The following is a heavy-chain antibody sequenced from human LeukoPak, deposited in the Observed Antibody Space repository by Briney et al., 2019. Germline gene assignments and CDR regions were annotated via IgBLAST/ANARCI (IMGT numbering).Heavy chain of an antibody. CDR1: GYTFTSYD. J-gene: IGHJ3*02. D-gene: IGHD2-21*02. CDR2: MNPNSGNT. V-gene: IGHV1-8*01. Sequence: ASVNVSCTASGYTFTSYDINWVRQATGQGLEWMGWMNPNSGNTGYAQKFQGRVTMTRNTSISTAYMELSSLRSEDTAVYYCARPCGGDCYSDAFDIWGQGTMVTVSS. CDR3: ARPCGGDCYSDAFDI.